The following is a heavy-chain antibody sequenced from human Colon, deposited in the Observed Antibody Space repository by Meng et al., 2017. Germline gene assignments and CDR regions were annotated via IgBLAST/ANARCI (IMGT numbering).Heavy chain of an antibody. CDR3: TTKAGTPPFTDY. CDR1: GFTFSNAW. D-gene: IGHD6-19*01. J-gene: IGHJ4*02. CDR2: IKSKTDGGTT. V-gene: IGHV3-15*01. Sequence: GESLKISCAASGFTFSNAWMSWVRQAPGKGLEWVGRIKSKTDGGTTDYAAPVKGRFTISRDDSKNTLYLQMNSLKTEDTAVYYCTTKAGTPPFTDYWGQGTLVTVSS.